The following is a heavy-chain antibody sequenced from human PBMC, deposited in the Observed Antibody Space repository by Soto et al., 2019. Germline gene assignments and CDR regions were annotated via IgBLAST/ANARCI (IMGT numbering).Heavy chain of an antibody. Sequence: QVQLQESGPGLVKPSETLSLTCTVSGGSISSYYWSWIRQPPGKGLEWIGYIYYSGSTNYNPSLKSRVTISVDTSKSQFSLKLSSVTAADTAVYYCARDAIMVGSGSVYYSYGMDVWGQGTTVTVSS. CDR3: ARDAIMVGSGSVYYSYGMDV. CDR2: IYYSGST. D-gene: IGHD3-10*01. CDR1: GGSISSYY. V-gene: IGHV4-59*01. J-gene: IGHJ6*02.